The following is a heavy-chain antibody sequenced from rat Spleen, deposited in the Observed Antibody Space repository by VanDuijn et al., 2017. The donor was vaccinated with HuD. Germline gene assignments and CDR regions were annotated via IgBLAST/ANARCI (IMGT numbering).Heavy chain of an antibody. J-gene: IGHJ3*01. D-gene: IGHD1-2*01. V-gene: IGHV2-41*01. CDR2: IWNTGGT. Sequence: QVQLKESGPGLVQPSQTLSLTCTVAGFSLPSYNVHWVRQPPGKGLEWMGVIWNTGGTRYNSALKSRLSISKDTSKSQVFLKMNSFQTEDTATFYCARDAYYSSSPPAYWGQGTLVTVSS. CDR1: GFSLPSYN. CDR3: ARDAYYSSSPPAY.